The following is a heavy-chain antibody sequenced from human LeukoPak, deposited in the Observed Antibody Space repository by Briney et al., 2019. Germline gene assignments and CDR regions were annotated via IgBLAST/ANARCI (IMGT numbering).Heavy chain of an antibody. CDR1: GDSISSSSYS. J-gene: IGHJ4*02. CDR2: IYYSGNT. V-gene: IGHV4-39*01. Sequence: SETLSLTCSVSGDSISSSSYSWGWIRQPPGKGLEWIASIYYSGNTYYNPSLKSRVTISLDTSKNQFSLRLYSVTAADTAVYYCARHVFSEHLDYWGQGTLATVSS. D-gene: IGHD1/OR15-1a*01. CDR3: ARHVFSEHLDY.